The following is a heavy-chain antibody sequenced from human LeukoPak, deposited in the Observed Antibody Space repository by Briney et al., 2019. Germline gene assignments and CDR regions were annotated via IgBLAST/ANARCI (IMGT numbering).Heavy chain of an antibody. CDR2: ISSSSYI. J-gene: IGHJ3*02. Sequence: PGGSLRLSCAASGFTFSSYSMNWVRQAPGKGLEWVSSISSSSYIYYADSVKGRFTISRDNAKNSLYLQMNSLGAADTPVYYCAGYYYDSSGYRWYTFDIWGQGTMVTVSS. D-gene: IGHD3-22*01. CDR3: AGYYYDSSGYRWYTFDI. CDR1: GFTFSSYS. V-gene: IGHV3-21*01.